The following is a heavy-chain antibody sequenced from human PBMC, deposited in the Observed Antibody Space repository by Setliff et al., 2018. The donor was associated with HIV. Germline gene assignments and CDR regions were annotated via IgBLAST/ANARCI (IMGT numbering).Heavy chain of an antibody. Sequence: SETLSLTCAVSGGPLNSRNWWSWVRQPPGKGLEWIGEVFHSGSANSNASLKSRVMISVDTSKNQFSLKLSAVTAADTAVYYCARDHVFGSRTGFDPWGPGILVTVS. D-gene: IGHD3-10*01. CDR2: VFHSGSA. J-gene: IGHJ5*02. CDR3: ARDHVFGSRTGFDP. V-gene: IGHV4-4*02. CDR1: GGPLNSRNW.